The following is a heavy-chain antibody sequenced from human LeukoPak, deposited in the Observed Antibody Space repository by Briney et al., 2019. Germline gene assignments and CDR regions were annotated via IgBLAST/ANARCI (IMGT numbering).Heavy chain of an antibody. D-gene: IGHD4-17*01. J-gene: IGHJ4*02. V-gene: IGHV1-18*01. CDR3: AIAHDYGDYVFDY. Sequence: ASVKVSCKASGYTFTSYGISWVRQAPGQGLEWMGWISAYSGDTNYAQKFQGRATMTTDTSTSTAYMELRSLSSDDTAVYYCAIAHDYGDYVFDYWGQGTLVTVSS. CDR2: ISAYSGDT. CDR1: GYTFTSYG.